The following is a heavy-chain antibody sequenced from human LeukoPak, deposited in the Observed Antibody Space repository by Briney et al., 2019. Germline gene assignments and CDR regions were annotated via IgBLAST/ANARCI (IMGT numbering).Heavy chain of an antibody. J-gene: IGHJ3*02. D-gene: IGHD3-3*01. CDR1: GYTFTSYG. V-gene: IGHV1-18*01. CDR3: ARGLGYDFWSGYSRPDAFDI. Sequence: ASVKVSCKASGYTFTSYGISWVRQAPGQGLEWMGWISAYYGNTNYAQKLQGRVTMTTDTSTSTAYMELRSLRSDDTAVYYCARGLGYDFWSGYSRPDAFDIWGQGTMVTVSS. CDR2: ISAYYGNT.